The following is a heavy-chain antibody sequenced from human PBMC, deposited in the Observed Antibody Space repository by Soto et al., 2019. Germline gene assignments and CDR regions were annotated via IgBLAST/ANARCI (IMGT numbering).Heavy chain of an antibody. V-gene: IGHV1-69*01. CDR1: GGTFNSYG. J-gene: IGHJ4*02. D-gene: IGHD2-8*02. Sequence: QVHLVQSGAEVKKPGSSVKVSCKAYGGTFNSYGIKWLRQAPGQGLEWVVGIIPVFGTTNYAQKFRGRVKITADASTSTYSMELSSLRSEDTAVYYCAIENWCPGGHYFDYWGQGTLVTVSS. CDR2: IIPVFGTT. CDR3: AIENWCPGGHYFDY.